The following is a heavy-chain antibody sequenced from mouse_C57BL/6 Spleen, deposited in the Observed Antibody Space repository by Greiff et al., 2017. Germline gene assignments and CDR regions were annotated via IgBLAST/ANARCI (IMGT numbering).Heavy chain of an antibody. CDR2: IYPGSGST. J-gene: IGHJ4*01. CDR1: GYTFTSYW. Sequence: VQLQQPGAELVKPGASVKMSCKASGYTFTSYWITWVKQRPGQGLEWIGDIYPGSGSTNYNEKFKSKATLTVDTSSSTAYMQLSSLTSEDSAVYYCARELGDLYYDAMDYWGQGTSVTVSS. V-gene: IGHV1-55*01. D-gene: IGHD4-1*01. CDR3: ARELGDLYYDAMDY.